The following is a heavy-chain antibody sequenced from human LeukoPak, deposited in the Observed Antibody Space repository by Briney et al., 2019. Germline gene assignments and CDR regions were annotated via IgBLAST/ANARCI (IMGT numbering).Heavy chain of an antibody. CDR3: AHRTYYYDSSGYYYVSAFDI. D-gene: IGHD3-22*01. CDR2: IYWNDDK. Sequence: FSGFSLSXSGGGVGWIRQPPGKALEWLALIYWNDDKRYSPSLKSRLTITKDTSKNQVVLTMTNMDPVDTATYYCAHRTYYYDSSGYYYVSAFDIWGQGTMVTVSS. V-gene: IGHV2-5*01. J-gene: IGHJ3*02. CDR1: GFSLSXSGGG.